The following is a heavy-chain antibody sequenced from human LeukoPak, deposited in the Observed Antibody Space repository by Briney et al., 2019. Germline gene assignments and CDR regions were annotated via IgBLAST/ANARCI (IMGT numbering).Heavy chain of an antibody. D-gene: IGHD3-9*01. J-gene: IGHJ4*02. V-gene: IGHV1-18*01. CDR2: ISAYNGKT. Sequence: ASVKVSCKASGYIFPSYGINWVRQAPGQGLEWMGWISAYNGKTNSAQKLQGRVTMTTDTSTSTAYMELRSLRSDDTAVYYCARGAFGAYFDWPEPLDFWGQGTLVTVSS. CDR1: GYIFPSYG. CDR3: ARGAFGAYFDWPEPLDF.